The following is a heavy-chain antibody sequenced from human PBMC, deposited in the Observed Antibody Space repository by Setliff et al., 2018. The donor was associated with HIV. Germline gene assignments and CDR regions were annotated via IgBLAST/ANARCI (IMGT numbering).Heavy chain of an antibody. V-gene: IGHV1-8*01. CDR2: MNPKNSDT. CDR1: GYDFTTYD. J-gene: IGHJ5*02. D-gene: IGHD5-18*01. Sequence: GASVKVSCKASGYDFTTYDLEWVRQATGQGLEWIGKMNPKNSDTEYAQKFQGRVTMTRDTAISTAYLDLHNLLSEDTAVYFCARNAVQIKRWSPGETWFDTWGQGTLVTVSS. CDR3: ARNAVQIKRWSPGETWFDT.